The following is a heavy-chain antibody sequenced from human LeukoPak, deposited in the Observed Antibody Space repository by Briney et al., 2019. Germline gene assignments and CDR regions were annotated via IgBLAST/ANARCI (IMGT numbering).Heavy chain of an antibody. V-gene: IGHV3-9*03. J-gene: IGHJ4*02. CDR1: GFTFDDYA. Sequence: GRSLRLSCAASGFTFDDYAMHWVRQAPGKGLEWVSGISWNSGSIGYADSVKGRFTISRDNAKNSLYLQMNSLRAEDMALYYCARGLTRYYFDYWGQGTLVTVSS. CDR3: ARGLTRYYFDY. CDR2: ISWNSGSI. D-gene: IGHD3-9*01.